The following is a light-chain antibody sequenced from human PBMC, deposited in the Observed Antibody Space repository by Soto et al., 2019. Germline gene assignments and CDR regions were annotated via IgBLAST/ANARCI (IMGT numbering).Light chain of an antibody. CDR1: SSDVGVYNY. Sequence: QSVLTQPASVSGSPGQSITISCTGTSSDVGVYNYVSWYQQHPGKAPKVMIYDVSKRPSGISNRFSGSKSGNTASLTISGRQIEDEADYYCSSYTSGSTRVVFGGGTKLTVL. V-gene: IGLV2-14*03. J-gene: IGLJ2*01. CDR2: DVS. CDR3: SSYTSGSTRVV.